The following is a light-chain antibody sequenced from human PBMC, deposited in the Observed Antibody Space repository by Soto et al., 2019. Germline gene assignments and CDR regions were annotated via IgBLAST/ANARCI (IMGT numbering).Light chain of an antibody. CDR3: LQYHYRPYT. V-gene: IGKV1-33*01. J-gene: IGKJ2*01. CDR1: RHIIRF. Sequence: DIQMTQSPSSLSASVGDRVSITCQASRHIIRFINLFQQKPGKAPRLLIYDGSILESGVPSRFNGSGSETHFTLSINSLQPEDTATYFCLQYHYRPYTFGQGTMVEI. CDR2: DGS.